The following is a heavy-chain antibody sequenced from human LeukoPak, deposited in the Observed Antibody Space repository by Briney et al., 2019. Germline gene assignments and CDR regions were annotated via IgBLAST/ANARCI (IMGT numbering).Heavy chain of an antibody. J-gene: IGHJ4*02. Sequence: ASVKVSCKASGYTFTSYAMHWVRQAPGQRLEWMGWINAGSGNTKYSQKFQGRVTITRDTSASTAYMELSNLRSEDTAVYYCAMHVDTAMVFDYWGQGTLVTVSS. D-gene: IGHD5-18*01. CDR2: INAGSGNT. CDR3: AMHVDTAMVFDY. CDR1: GYTFTSYA. V-gene: IGHV1-3*01.